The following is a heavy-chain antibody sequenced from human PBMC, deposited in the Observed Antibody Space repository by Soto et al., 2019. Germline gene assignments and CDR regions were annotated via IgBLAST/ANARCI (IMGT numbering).Heavy chain of an antibody. J-gene: IGHJ6*02. Sequence: QVRLVESGGGVVQPGGSRRLPCAASGFDFNNYSMHWARQAPGKGLEWVAIMSMDGTQKYYTDSVKGRFTISRDNSKSMFFLQMSSLRPEDTAVYFCARDRVPYVYFYYGMDVWGQGTTVTVSS. V-gene: IGHV3-30-3*01. CDR2: MSMDGTQK. CDR1: GFDFNNYS. CDR3: ARDRVPYVYFYYGMDV. D-gene: IGHD3-10*02.